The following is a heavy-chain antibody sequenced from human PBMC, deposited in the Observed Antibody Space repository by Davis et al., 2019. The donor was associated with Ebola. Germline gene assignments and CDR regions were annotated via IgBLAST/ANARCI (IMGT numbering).Heavy chain of an antibody. Sequence: SETLSLTCTVSGGSISSYYWGWIRQPPGKGLEWIGSIYYSGSTYYNPSLKSRVTISVDTSKNQFSLKLSSVTAADTAVYYCARGTAYGGNSVWFDPWGQGTLVVVSS. D-gene: IGHD4-23*01. V-gene: IGHV4-39*07. CDR2: IYYSGST. CDR3: ARGTAYGGNSVWFDP. J-gene: IGHJ5*02. CDR1: GGSISSYY.